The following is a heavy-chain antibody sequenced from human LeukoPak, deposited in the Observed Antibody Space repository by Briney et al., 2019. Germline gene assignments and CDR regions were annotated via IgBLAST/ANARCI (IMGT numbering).Heavy chain of an antibody. J-gene: IGHJ4*02. CDR2: ISHSGST. CDR1: GGSFSGYY. CDR3: ARGTGYSSGWPIMSY. D-gene: IGHD6-19*01. V-gene: IGHV4-34*01. Sequence: PSETLSLTCAVYGGSFSGYYWSWIRQPPGKGLEWIGEISHSGSTNYNPSLKSRVTISVDTSKNQFSLKLSSVTAADTAVYYCARGTGYSSGWPIMSYWGQGTLVTVSS.